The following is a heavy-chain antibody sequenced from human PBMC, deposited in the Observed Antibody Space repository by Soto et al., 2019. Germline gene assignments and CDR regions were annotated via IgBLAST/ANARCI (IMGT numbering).Heavy chain of an antibody. V-gene: IGHV4-31*03. CDR1: GGSISSGGYY. CDR3: ARGNYDSWSGYVNWFDP. D-gene: IGHD3-3*01. J-gene: IGHJ5*02. Sequence: PSETLSLTCTVSGGSISSGGYYWSWIRQHPGKGLEWIGYIYYSGSTYYNPSLKSRVTISVDTSKNQFSLKLSSVTAADTAVYYCARGNYDSWSGYVNWFDPWGQGTLVTVSS. CDR2: IYYSGST.